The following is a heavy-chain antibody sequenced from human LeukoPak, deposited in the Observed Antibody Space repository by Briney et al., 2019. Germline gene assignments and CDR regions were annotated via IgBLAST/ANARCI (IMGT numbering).Heavy chain of an antibody. D-gene: IGHD5-18*01. Sequence: GGSLRLSCAASGFTFSSYDVHWVRQATGKGLEWVSAIGTAGDTYYPGSVKGRFTISRENAKNSLYLQMNSLRAEDTAVYYCARDRGYRTFDYWGQGTLVTVSS. V-gene: IGHV3-13*01. CDR2: IGTAGDT. J-gene: IGHJ4*02. CDR1: GFTFSSYD. CDR3: ARDRGYRTFDY.